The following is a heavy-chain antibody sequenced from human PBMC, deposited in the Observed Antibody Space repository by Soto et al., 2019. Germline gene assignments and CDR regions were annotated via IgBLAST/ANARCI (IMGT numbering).Heavy chain of an antibody. D-gene: IGHD6-19*01. CDR3: AKDALTVAGPQRGGLDV. Sequence: RRLSCAASGFTLSRKGMHWVRQAPGRGLEWVAVISYDGSNKYYGDSVKGRFTISRDNSKHTVYLQMNSLRAEDTAVYYCAKDALTVAGPQRGGLDVWGQGTTVTVSS. CDR2: ISYDGSNK. CDR1: GFTLSRKG. J-gene: IGHJ6*02. V-gene: IGHV3-30*18.